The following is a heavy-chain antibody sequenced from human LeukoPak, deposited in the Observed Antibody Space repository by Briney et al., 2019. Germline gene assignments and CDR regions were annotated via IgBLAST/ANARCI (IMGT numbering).Heavy chain of an antibody. V-gene: IGHV4-31*03. Sequence: SETLSLTCTVSGGSISSGGHYWSWIRQHPGKGLEWIGYIYYSGSTNYNPSLKSRVTISVDTSKNQFSLKLSSVTAADTAVYYCARVRGSGSYPLYYYYYGMDVWGQGTTVTVSS. CDR3: ARVRGSGSYPLYYYYYGMDV. J-gene: IGHJ6*02. CDR1: GGSISSGGHY. CDR2: IYYSGST. D-gene: IGHD3-10*01.